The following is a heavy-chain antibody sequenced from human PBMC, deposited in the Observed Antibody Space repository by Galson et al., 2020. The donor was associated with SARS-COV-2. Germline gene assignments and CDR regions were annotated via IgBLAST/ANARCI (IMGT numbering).Heavy chain of an antibody. Sequence: NSGGSLRLSCAASGFPFSTYSMNWVRRAPGKGLEWVSSISTSSSYIYYADSVKGRFTISRDNAKKSLYLQMDSLRAEDTAVYYCARDEGIRGYNYGRLYYGMDVWGQGTTVTVSS. V-gene: IGHV3-21*01. CDR1: GFPFSTYS. CDR2: ISTSSSYI. CDR3: ARDEGIRGYNYGRLYYGMDV. J-gene: IGHJ6*02. D-gene: IGHD5-18*01.